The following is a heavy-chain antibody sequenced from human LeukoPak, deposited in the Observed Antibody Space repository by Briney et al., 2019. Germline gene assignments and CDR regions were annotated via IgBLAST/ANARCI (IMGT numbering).Heavy chain of an antibody. CDR3: ARRGSGYYDSREAFDI. Sequence: ASVKVSCKASGYTFLAYYIYWMRQAPGQGLEWVGRINPNSGGTNYAQNFQDRVTLTRDTSITTAYMELNRLISDDTAVYYCARRGSGYYDSREAFDIWGQGTMVTVSS. V-gene: IGHV1-2*06. CDR1: GYTFLAYY. CDR2: INPNSGGT. J-gene: IGHJ3*02. D-gene: IGHD3-22*01.